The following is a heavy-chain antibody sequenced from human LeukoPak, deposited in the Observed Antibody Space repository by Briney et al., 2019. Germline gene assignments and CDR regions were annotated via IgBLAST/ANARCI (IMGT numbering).Heavy chain of an antibody. CDR1: GFTFSSHW. CDR3: ARVAANTMVRGVHPADYYYYYYMDV. D-gene: IGHD3-10*01. V-gene: IGHV3-7*01. J-gene: IGHJ6*03. CDR2: INQDGSEK. Sequence: PGGCLRLSCAASGFTFSSHWMSWVRQAPGEGLEWVANINQDGSEKYYVDSVKGRFTISRDNAKNSLYLQMNSLRAEDTAVYYCARVAANTMVRGVHPADYYYYYYMDVWGKGTTVTISS.